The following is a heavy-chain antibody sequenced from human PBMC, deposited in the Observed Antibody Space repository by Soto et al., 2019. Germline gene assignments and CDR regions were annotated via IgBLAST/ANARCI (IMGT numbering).Heavy chain of an antibody. CDR3: ARDYGSGSFNDAFDI. J-gene: IGHJ3*02. Sequence: PSETLSLTCTVSGGSISSSSYYWGWIRQPPGKGLEWIGTIYYSGSTYYNPSLKSRVTISVDTSKNQFSLKLSSVTAADTAVYYCARDYGSGSFNDAFDIWGQGTMVTVSS. V-gene: IGHV4-39*02. CDR2: IYYSGST. CDR1: GGSISSSSYY. D-gene: IGHD3-10*01.